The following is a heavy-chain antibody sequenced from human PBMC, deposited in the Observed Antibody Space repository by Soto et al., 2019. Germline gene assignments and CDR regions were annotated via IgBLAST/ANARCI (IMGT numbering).Heavy chain of an antibody. D-gene: IGHD2-8*01. Sequence: PGESLKISCEGSGYGFSNYWIGWVRQKSGKGLEWMGIIFPRDSDTKYNPSLQGQVSISADNSVATAYLHLSSLKPSDSAIYYCARHLYTNANGNLFVDCWGQGTPVTVSS. V-gene: IGHV5-51*01. J-gene: IGHJ4*02. CDR1: GYGFSNYW. CDR2: IFPRDSDT. CDR3: ARHLYTNANGNLFVDC.